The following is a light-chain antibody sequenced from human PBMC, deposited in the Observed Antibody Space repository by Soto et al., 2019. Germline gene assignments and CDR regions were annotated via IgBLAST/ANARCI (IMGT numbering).Light chain of an antibody. CDR3: QQCNNGPLT. Sequence: EIVMTQSPATLSVSPGERATLSCRASQSVSSNLAWYQQKPGQAPRLLIYGASTRATGIPARFSGSGSGTEFTLTISSLQSEDFAVYYCQQCNNGPLTFGGGTKV. CDR2: GAS. J-gene: IGKJ4*01. V-gene: IGKV3-15*01. CDR1: QSVSSN.